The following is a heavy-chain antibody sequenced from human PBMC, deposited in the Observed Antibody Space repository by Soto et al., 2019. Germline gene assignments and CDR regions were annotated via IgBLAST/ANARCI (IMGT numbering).Heavy chain of an antibody. CDR2: ISLDGSDK. D-gene: IGHD3-10*01. CDR1: GFTFSFYA. CDR3: ARPLGCHYTGWFDT. J-gene: IGHJ5*02. Sequence: PGGSLRLSCAASGFTFSFYAMHWFRQAPGKGLEWVAAISLDGSDKFYADSVNGRVSISRDSSKDTMYLQMDRLRHEDTAVYYCARPLGCHYTGWFDTWGQGTLVTVSS. V-gene: IGHV3-30-3*01.